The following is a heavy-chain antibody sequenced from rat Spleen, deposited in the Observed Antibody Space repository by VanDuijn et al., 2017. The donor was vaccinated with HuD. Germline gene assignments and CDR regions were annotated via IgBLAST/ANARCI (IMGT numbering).Heavy chain of an antibody. CDR2: ISYDGSST. Sequence: EVQLVESGGGLVQPGRSLKLSCAASGFTFSDYNMAWVRQAPKKGLEWVATISYDGSSTYYPDSVKGRFTISRDNAKSTLYLQMNSLRSEDTATYYCTRRSGLGDWYFDFWGPGTMVTVSS. D-gene: IGHD5-1*01. CDR3: TRRSGLGDWYFDF. V-gene: IGHV5-7*01. J-gene: IGHJ1*01. CDR1: GFTFSDYN.